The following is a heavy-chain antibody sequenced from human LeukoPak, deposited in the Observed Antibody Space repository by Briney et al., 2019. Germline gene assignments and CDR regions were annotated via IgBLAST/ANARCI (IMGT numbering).Heavy chain of an antibody. J-gene: IGHJ4*02. D-gene: IGHD6-6*01. CDR1: GGSISTNHNY. CDR3: ARHFPAARSLNDY. V-gene: IGHV4-39*01. CDR2: VNYGGDT. Sequence: SETLSLTCTVSGGSISTNHNYWGWIRQPPGKGLEWIGSVNYGGDTFSNPSLKSRLTMSVDTSNNQFSLRLTSVTAADTAVYYCARHFPAARSLNDYWGQGILVTVSS.